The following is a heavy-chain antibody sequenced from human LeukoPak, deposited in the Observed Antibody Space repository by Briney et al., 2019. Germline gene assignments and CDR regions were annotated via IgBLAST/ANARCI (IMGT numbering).Heavy chain of an antibody. V-gene: IGHV3-11*01. D-gene: IGHD6-19*01. CDR1: GFTFSDYY. J-gene: IGHJ6*02. CDR2: ISSSGSTI. CDR3: AKETGYSSGWTYYYGMDV. Sequence: GGSLRLSCAASGFTFSDYYMSWIRQAPGKGLEWVSYISSSGSTIYYANSVKGRFTISRDNAKNSLYLQMNSLRAEDTALYYCAKETGYSSGWTYYYGMDVWGQGTTVTVSS.